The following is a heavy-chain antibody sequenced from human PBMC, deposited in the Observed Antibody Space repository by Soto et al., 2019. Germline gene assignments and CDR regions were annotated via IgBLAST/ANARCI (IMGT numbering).Heavy chain of an antibody. V-gene: IGHV4-34*01. CDR2: INHSGST. Sequence: SETLSLTCAVYGGSFSGYYWSWIRQPPGKGLEWIGEINHSGSTNYNPSLKSRVTISVDTSKNQFSLKLSSVTAADTAVYYCASLGGIAVAGSDYWGQGTLVTVSS. CDR3: ASLGGIAVAGSDY. CDR1: GGSFSGYY. J-gene: IGHJ4*02. D-gene: IGHD6-19*01.